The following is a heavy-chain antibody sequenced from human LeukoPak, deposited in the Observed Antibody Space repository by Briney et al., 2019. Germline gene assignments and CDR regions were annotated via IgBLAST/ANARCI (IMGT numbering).Heavy chain of an antibody. Sequence: GGSLRLSCAASGFTFSSYAMHWVRQAPGKGLVWVSRINTDESSTHYADSVKGRFTISRDNAKNTLYLQMNSLRAEDTAVYYCANEYSSSSGRSFQHWGQGTLVTVSS. V-gene: IGHV3-74*01. J-gene: IGHJ1*01. CDR2: INTDESST. CDR3: ANEYSSSSGRSFQH. D-gene: IGHD6-6*01. CDR1: GFTFSSYA.